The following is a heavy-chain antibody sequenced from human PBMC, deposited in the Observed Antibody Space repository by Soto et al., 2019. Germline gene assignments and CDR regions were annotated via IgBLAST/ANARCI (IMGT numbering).Heavy chain of an antibody. Sequence: LSLTCTVSGGSISSDDYYWTWIRQAPGEGLEWIGYIYYSGRTLYNPSLKSRITISIDTSKNQFSLKLISVSAADTAVYYCARDRSNSPDFFDPWGQGTLVTVSS. CDR2: IYYSGRT. CDR1: GGSISSDDYY. D-gene: IGHD6-6*01. V-gene: IGHV4-30-4*01. CDR3: ARDRSNSPDFFDP. J-gene: IGHJ5*02.